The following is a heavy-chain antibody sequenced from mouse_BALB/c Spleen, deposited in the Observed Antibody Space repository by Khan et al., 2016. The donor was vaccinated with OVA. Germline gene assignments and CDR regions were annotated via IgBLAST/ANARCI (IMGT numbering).Heavy chain of an antibody. D-gene: IGHD3-1*01. J-gene: IGHJ2*02. CDR2: TYPGGGYT. V-gene: IGHV1-63*02. CDR3: ARGGAGRATWDYVDY. CDR1: GYTFTHYW. Sequence: QVQLKESGTEVVRPGTSVKMSCKTAGYTFTHYWIGWVKQRPGHGLEWIGDTYPGGGYTNYNEKFKGKATLTADTSSSPAYMQLIGLTSEDADIYYCARGGAGRATWDYVDYWGQGTFVIVSA.